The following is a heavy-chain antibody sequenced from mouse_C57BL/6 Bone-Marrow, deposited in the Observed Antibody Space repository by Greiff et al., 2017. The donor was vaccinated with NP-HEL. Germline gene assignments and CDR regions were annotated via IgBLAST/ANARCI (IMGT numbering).Heavy chain of an antibody. J-gene: IGHJ4*01. CDR3: ARRKTDYAMDY. V-gene: IGHV5-17*01. CDR1: GFTFSDYG. CDR2: ISSGSSTI. Sequence: EVKLVESGGGLVKPGGSLKLSCAASGFTFSDYGMHWVRQAPEKGLEWVAYISSGSSTIYYADTVKGRFTISRDNAKNTLFLQMTSLRSEDTAMYYCARRKTDYAMDYWGQGTSVTVSS.